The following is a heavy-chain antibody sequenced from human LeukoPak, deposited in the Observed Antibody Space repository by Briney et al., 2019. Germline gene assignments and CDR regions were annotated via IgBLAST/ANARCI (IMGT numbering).Heavy chain of an antibody. Sequence: PGGSLRLSCAASGFTFSSYWMHWVRQAPGKGLVWVSRINSDGSSTSYADSVKGRFTISRDNAKNTLYLHMNSLRAEDTAVYYCARDRGYGDYEYFQHWGQGTLVTVSS. V-gene: IGHV3-74*01. CDR1: GFTFSSYW. D-gene: IGHD4-17*01. CDR3: ARDRGYGDYEYFQH. CDR2: INSDGSST. J-gene: IGHJ1*01.